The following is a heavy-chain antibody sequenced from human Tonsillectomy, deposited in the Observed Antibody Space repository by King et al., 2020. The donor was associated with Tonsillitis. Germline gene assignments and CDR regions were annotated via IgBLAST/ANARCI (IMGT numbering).Heavy chain of an antibody. D-gene: IGHD2-2*01. CDR1: SGSISSGVHY. Sequence: VQLQESGPGLVKPSQTLSLTCSVSSGSISSGVHYWNWFRQHPGKGLEWIGYIYYSGSTSYNPSLKSRVTISVDTSNNQFSLKLSSVTAADTAVYYCARLSPVVVVRAPLSRGSYYYAVDVWGLGTTLTVSS. J-gene: IGHJ6*02. V-gene: IGHV4-31*03. CDR3: ARLSPVVVVRAPLSRGSYYYAVDV. CDR2: IYYSGST.